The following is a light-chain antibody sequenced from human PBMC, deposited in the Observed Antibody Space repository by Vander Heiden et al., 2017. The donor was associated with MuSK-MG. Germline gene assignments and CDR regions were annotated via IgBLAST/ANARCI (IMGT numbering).Light chain of an antibody. CDR3: QSADSSGTYV. CDR2: KDS. Sequence: SYELTQPPAVAGSQGRTARNTCYGDGWAKEYADWYHQKPGQAPVLVIYKDSARPSGIAERFSGSSSGTTVTLTISGVQAEDVADYYCQSADSSGTYVFGTGTKVTVL. J-gene: IGLJ1*01. CDR1: GWAKEY. V-gene: IGLV3-25*02.